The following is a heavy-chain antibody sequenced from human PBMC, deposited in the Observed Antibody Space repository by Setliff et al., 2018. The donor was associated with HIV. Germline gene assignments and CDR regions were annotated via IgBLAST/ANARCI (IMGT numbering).Heavy chain of an antibody. Sequence: SETLSLTCAVSGGSISDNNWWSWVRQPPGKELEWIGEIFHSGSTNYNPSLKSRVTILVDKSKNQLSLRLSSVTAADTAVYFCSTVVTLAYCHDGLCPAFDSWGQGALVTVSS. CDR1: GGSISDNNW. J-gene: IGHJ4*02. D-gene: IGHD2-8*01. CDR3: STVVTLAYCHDGLCPAFDS. CDR2: IFHSGST. V-gene: IGHV4-4*02.